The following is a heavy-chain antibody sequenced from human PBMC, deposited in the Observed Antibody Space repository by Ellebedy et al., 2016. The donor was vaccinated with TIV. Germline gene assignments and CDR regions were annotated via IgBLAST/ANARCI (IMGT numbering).Heavy chain of an antibody. CDR2: SHYSGST. Sequence: PSETLSLTCTISGGSVRSDNFYWSWIRQPPGKGLEWIGYSHYSGSTDYSPSLTSRVSIAVDTSKNQFSLRLTSVTTADTAIYYCARVAYDNNGYYRNLNFDYWGQGTLVTVSS. V-gene: IGHV4-61*01. CDR1: GGSVRSDNFY. J-gene: IGHJ4*02. D-gene: IGHD3-22*01. CDR3: ARVAYDNNGYYRNLNFDY.